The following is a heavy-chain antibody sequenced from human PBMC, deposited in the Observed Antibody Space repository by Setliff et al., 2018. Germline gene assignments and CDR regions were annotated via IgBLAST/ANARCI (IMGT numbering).Heavy chain of an antibody. CDR1: GFTFSSYW. V-gene: IGHV3-7*01. CDR2: IKQDGSEK. D-gene: IGHD3-3*01. Sequence: LKISCAASGFTFSSYWMSWVRQAPGKGLEWVTNIKQDGSEKYYVDSVKGRFTISRDNAKNSLYLQMNSLRAEDTAVYYCARDKLRFLENWFDPWGQGTLVTV. J-gene: IGHJ5*02. CDR3: ARDKLRFLENWFDP.